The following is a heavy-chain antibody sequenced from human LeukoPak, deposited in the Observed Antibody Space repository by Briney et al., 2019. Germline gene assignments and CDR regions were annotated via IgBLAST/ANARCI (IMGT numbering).Heavy chain of an antibody. CDR3: AKVSEDFAVVVVRALDY. J-gene: IGHJ4*02. D-gene: IGHD2-15*01. Sequence: GVSLRLSCAASGFTFSSYAMSWVRQAPGKGLEWVSVISGSGVGTHYADSVKGRFTISRDNSKNTLYLQINSLRADDTAVYYCAKVSEDFAVVVVRALDYWGQGTLVTVSS. CDR2: ISGSGVGT. V-gene: IGHV3-23*01. CDR1: GFTFSSYA.